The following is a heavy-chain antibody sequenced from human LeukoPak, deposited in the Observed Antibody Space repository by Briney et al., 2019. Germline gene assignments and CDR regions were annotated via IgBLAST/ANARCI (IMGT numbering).Heavy chain of an antibody. Sequence: GGSLRLSCAASGFIFSTYSMYWVRQAPGKGLEWVAFAGYDGGSEYYADSVKGRFTISRDNSKNTLFLQMSSVRPEDTAVYYCAKDGGYRFGYWGQGTLVTVSS. J-gene: IGHJ4*02. CDR1: GFIFSTYS. CDR3: AKDGGYRFGY. CDR2: AGYDGGSE. D-gene: IGHD5-18*01. V-gene: IGHV3-30*02.